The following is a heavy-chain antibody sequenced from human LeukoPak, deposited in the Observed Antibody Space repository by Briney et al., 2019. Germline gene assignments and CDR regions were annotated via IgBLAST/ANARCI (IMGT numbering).Heavy chain of an antibody. CDR2: ISAYNGNT. D-gene: IGHD5-18*01. V-gene: IGHV1-18*01. J-gene: IGHJ5*02. Sequence: GASVKVSCKTSGYSFTNYGISWVRQAPGQGLEWMGWISAYNGNTNYAQKLQGRVTMTTDTSTSTAYMELRSLRSDDTAVYYCARNPWIQLWFTGIDPNWFDPWGQGTLVTVSS. CDR1: GYSFTNYG. CDR3: ARNPWIQLWFTGIDPNWFDP.